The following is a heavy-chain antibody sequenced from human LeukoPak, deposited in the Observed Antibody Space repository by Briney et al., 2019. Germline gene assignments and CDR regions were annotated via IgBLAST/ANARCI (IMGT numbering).Heavy chain of an antibody. D-gene: IGHD2-15*01. Sequence: NPSETLSLTCTVSGYSISSGYYWGWIRPPPGKGLEWIGSIYHSGSTYYNPSLKSRVTISVDTSKNQFSLKLSSVTAADTAVYYCARGADIVVVVAATEWFDPWGQGTLVTVSS. J-gene: IGHJ5*02. CDR3: ARGADIVVVVAATEWFDP. CDR2: IYHSGST. V-gene: IGHV4-38-2*02. CDR1: GYSISSGYY.